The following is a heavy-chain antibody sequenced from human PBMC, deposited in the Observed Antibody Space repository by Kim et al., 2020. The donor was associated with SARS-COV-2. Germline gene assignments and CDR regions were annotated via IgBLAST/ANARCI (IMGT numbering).Heavy chain of an antibody. CDR2: IKQDGSEK. V-gene: IGHV3-7*03. D-gene: IGHD6-13*01. J-gene: IGHJ5*02. CDR1: GFTFSSYW. Sequence: GGSLRLSCAASGFTFSSYWMSWVRQAPGKGLEWVANIKQDGSEKYYVDSVKGRFTISRDNAKNSLYLQMNSLRAEDTAVYYCARDLHGSSSWYGWFDPWGQGTLVTVSS. CDR3: ARDLHGSSSWYGWFDP.